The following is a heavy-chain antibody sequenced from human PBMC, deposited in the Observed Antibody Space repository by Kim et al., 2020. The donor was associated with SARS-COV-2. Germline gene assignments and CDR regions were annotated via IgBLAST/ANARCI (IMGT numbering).Heavy chain of an antibody. D-gene: IGHD3-22*01. CDR2: IYYTGRT. V-gene: IGHV4-39*01. CDR3: ARLYHYDSSGYYAHYYYYGIDV. Sequence: SETLSLTCTVSGGSVSNSSYYWAWIRQPPGKGLEWIGTIYYTGRTYYNPSIKSRVTISVDTPKNQFSLNLSAVTAADTAVYYCARLYHYDSSGYYAHYYYYGIDVWGQGTMVTVSS. CDR1: GGSVSNSSYY. J-gene: IGHJ6*02.